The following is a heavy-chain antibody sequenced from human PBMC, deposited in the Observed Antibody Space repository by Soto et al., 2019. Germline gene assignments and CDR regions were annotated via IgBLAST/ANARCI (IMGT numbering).Heavy chain of an antibody. V-gene: IGHV3-74*01. Sequence: PGGSLRLSCAASGFTFSSYWMHWVRQAPGKGLVWVSRINSDGSSTSYADSVKGRFTISRDNAKNTLYLQMNSLRAEDTAVYYCARVLRGLYKSYYYYYGMDVWGQGTTVTVS. D-gene: IGHD2-8*01. CDR2: INSDGSST. CDR1: GFTFSSYW. J-gene: IGHJ6*02. CDR3: ARVLRGLYKSYYYYYGMDV.